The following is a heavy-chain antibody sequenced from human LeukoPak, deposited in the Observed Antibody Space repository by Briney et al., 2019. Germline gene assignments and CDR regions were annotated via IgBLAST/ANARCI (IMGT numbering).Heavy chain of an antibody. CDR1: GFTFSSYA. D-gene: IGHD3-16*01. V-gene: IGHV3-23*01. CDR3: ARGGYFDY. J-gene: IGHJ4*02. CDR2: INDNGAGT. Sequence: GGSLRLSCAASGFTFSSYAMSWVRQAPGKGLKWVSTINDNGAGTYYADSVKGRFTISRDNSKNTLYLQMNSLRAEDTAVYYCARGGYFDYWGQGTLVTVSS.